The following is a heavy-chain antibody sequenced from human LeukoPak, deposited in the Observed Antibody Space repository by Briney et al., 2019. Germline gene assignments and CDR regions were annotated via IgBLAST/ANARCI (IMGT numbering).Heavy chain of an antibody. CDR2: ISSSSNTI. CDR1: GFTFSSYS. J-gene: IGHJ4*02. Sequence: GGSLRLSCAASGFTFSSYSMNWVRQAPGEGLEWVSHISSSSNTIYYADSVRGRFTISRDNAKNSLYLQMNSLRAEDTAVYYCASGSGSYYPPGWGQGTLVTVSS. CDR3: ASGSGSYYPPG. D-gene: IGHD3-10*01. V-gene: IGHV3-48*04.